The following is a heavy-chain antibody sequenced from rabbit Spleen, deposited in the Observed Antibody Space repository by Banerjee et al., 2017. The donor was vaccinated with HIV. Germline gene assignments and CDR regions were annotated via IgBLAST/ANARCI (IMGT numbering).Heavy chain of an antibody. CDR2: IYASGSGST. CDR1: GFSFSSTYA. D-gene: IGHD7-1*01. CDR3: ARDTGTSFSTYGMDL. J-gene: IGHJ6*01. Sequence: QSLEESGGDLVKPEGSLTLTCTASGFSFSSTYAMYWVRQAPGKGLQWIAFIYASGSGSTYSATWAKGRFTISKTSSTTVTLQMTSLTAADTATYFCARDTGTSFSTYGMDLWGSGTLVTVS. V-gene: IGHV1S40*01.